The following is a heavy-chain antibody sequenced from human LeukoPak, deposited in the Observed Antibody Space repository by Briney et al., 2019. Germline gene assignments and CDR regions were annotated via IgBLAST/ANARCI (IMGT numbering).Heavy chain of an antibody. CDR2: IYYSGST. CDR3: ARDRVGALY. V-gene: IGHV4-59*03. J-gene: IGHJ4*02. Sequence: SETLSLTCTGPGGSISRYLWCRFRQPPGKGLEWIGRIYYSGSTNYNPSLKSRVTISVESSKNQCSLRLSSVTPADTAVYYCARDRVGALYWGQGTLVTVSS. CDR1: GGSISRYL. D-gene: IGHD1-26*01.